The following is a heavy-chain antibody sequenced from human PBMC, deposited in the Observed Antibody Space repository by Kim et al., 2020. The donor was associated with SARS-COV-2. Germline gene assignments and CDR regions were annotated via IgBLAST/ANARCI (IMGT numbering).Heavy chain of an antibody. CDR3: ARERGYNYDY. CDR2: GET. V-gene: IGHV1-2*02. Sequence: GETAFDPYIKGRVSLTRDTSINTAYMELSRLRSDDTAMYFCARERGYNYDYWGQGTLVTVSS. D-gene: IGHD3-22*01. J-gene: IGHJ4*02.